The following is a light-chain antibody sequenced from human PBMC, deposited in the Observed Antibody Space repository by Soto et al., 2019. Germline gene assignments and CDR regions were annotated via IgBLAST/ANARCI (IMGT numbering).Light chain of an antibody. CDR2: GAS. J-gene: IGKJ1*01. CDR1: QSVSSN. CDR3: QQYSNWPRT. V-gene: IGKV3-15*01. Sequence: IVMTQSPATLSVSPGERATLSCRASQSVSSNLAWYHHKPGQAPRLLIYGASTRATGIPARFSGSGSGTEFTLTISSLQSEDFEVYYCQQYSNWPRTFGKGTQVDI.